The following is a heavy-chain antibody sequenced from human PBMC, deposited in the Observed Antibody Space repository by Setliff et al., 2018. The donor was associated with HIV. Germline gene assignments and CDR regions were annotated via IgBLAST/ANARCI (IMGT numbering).Heavy chain of an antibody. D-gene: IGHD4-17*01. V-gene: IGHV1-69*10. J-gene: IGHJ3*01. Sequence: GASVKVSCKASGSTFSRNAISWVRQAPGQGLEWMGGIISSLPVTHYAQKFQGRLTITADKSTSTVYMELSSLRSEDTAVYFCARGQASNDYGVSFWGQGTMVTVSS. CDR2: IISSLPVT. CDR3: ARGQASNDYGVSF. CDR1: GSTFSRNA.